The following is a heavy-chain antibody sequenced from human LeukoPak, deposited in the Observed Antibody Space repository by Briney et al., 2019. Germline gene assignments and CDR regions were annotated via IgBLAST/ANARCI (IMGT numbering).Heavy chain of an antibody. CDR2: IYHSGST. CDR1: GLSINSGGYS. V-gene: IGHV4-30-2*01. D-gene: IGHD1-1*01. Sequence: TVSLTSSVSGLSINSGGYSWRWTRQPLGRGLEWIGYIYHSGSTYYNPSLKSRVTISVNRSKNQFSLKLSSVTAADTAVYYCARGVTRILEFDYWGQGTLVTVSS. CDR3: ARGVTRILEFDY. J-gene: IGHJ4*02.